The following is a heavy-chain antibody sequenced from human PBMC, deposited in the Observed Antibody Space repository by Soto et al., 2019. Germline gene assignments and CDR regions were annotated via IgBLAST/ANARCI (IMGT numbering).Heavy chain of an antibody. CDR2: ISSSSSYT. V-gene: IGHV3-21*01. CDR1: GFTFSSYS. J-gene: IGHJ6*02. Sequence: EVQLVESGGGLVKPGGSLRLSCAASGFTFSSYSMNWVRQAPGKGLEWVSSISSSSSYTYYADSVKGRFTISRDNAKNSLYLQMNSLRAEDTAVYYCARDRGSLYYYYGMDVWGQGTTVTVSS. D-gene: IGHD3-10*01. CDR3: ARDRGSLYYYYGMDV.